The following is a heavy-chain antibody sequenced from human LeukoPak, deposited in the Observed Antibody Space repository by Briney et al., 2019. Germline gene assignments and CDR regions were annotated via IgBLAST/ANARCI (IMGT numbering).Heavy chain of an antibody. CDR3: ARAPGFDYFDY. Sequence: SETLSLTCAVSDYSISSGYYWGWIRQPPGKGLEWIGSIYHSGGTYYNPSLKSRVTISVDTSKNQFSLKLSSVTAADTAVYYCARAPGFDYFDYWGQGTLVTVSS. CDR2: IYHSGGT. J-gene: IGHJ4*02. CDR1: DYSISSGYY. V-gene: IGHV4-38-2*01.